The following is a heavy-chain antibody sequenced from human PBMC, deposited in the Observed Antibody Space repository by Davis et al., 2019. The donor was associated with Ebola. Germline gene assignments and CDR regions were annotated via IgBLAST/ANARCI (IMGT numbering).Heavy chain of an antibody. J-gene: IGHJ4*02. Sequence: GGSLRLSCAASGFTFSDYSMNWVRQAPGKGLEWVSTIGRSSYTFYADSVKGRFTVSRDNAKNSLYLQMNSLRVEDTAMYYCVSLLHWGQGARVTVSS. CDR3: VSLLH. CDR1: GFTFSDYS. V-gene: IGHV3-21*04. CDR2: IGRSSYT.